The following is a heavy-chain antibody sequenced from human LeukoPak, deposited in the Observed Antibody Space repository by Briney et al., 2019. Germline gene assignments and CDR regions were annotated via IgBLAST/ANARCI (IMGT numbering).Heavy chain of an antibody. CDR2: IFPGDSDT. J-gene: IGHJ4*02. CDR1: GYTFTSYW. D-gene: IGHD2-8*02. V-gene: IGHV5-51*01. Sequence: GESLRISCKGSGYTFTSYWIGWVRQMPGKGLEWMGIIFPGDSDTRYSPSFQGQVTISADKSISTAYLQWSSLKASDTAMYYCARRLVATGLDYWGQGTLVTVSS. CDR3: ARRLVATGLDY.